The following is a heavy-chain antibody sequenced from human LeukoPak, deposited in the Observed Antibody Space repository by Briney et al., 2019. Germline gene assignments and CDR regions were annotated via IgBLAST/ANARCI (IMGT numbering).Heavy chain of an antibody. CDR3: ARGRDGSQSPIDD. CDR1: GFTFSSYN. Sequence: GGSLRLSCGASGFTFSSYNMNWVRQAPGKGLEWVSSISSSSSYIYYADSVRGRFTISRDNAKNSLYLQMNSLRAEDTAVYYCARGRDGSQSPIDDWGQGTLVTVSS. V-gene: IGHV3-21*01. CDR2: ISSSSSYI. D-gene: IGHD5-24*01. J-gene: IGHJ4*02.